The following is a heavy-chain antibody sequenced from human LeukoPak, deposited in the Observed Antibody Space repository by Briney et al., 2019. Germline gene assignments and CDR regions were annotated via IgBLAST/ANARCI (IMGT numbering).Heavy chain of an antibody. CDR3: ARRRSCSGGRCYEDFDY. D-gene: IGHD2-15*01. J-gene: IGHJ4*02. CDR2: IYPGDSDT. Sequence: GESLKISCKGSGYSFTSYWIGWVRQMPGKGQEWMGIIYPGDSDTRYNPSFRGQVTISADKSINTAYLQWSSLKASDTAMYYCARRRSCSGGRCYEDFDYWGQGTLVTVSS. CDR1: GYSFTSYW. V-gene: IGHV5-51*01.